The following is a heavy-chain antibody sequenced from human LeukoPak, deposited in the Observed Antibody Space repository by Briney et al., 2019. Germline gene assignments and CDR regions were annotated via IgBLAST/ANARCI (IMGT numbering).Heavy chain of an antibody. D-gene: IGHD3-10*01. CDR2: IKSKGDGETT. Sequence: PGGSLRLSCAASGFRFTNAWMSWVRQAPGTGLGWVGRIKSKGDGETTDYAEPVKGRFTISRDDSKATLYLHMNSLKTEDTAVYYCTTDLGLTMIRGVIVSWGQGTLVPVSS. V-gene: IGHV3-15*01. J-gene: IGHJ4*02. CDR3: TTDLGLTMIRGVIVS. CDR1: GFRFTNAW.